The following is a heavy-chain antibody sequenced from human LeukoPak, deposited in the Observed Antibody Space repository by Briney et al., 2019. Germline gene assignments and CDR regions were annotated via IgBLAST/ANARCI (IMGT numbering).Heavy chain of an antibody. D-gene: IGHD3-22*01. CDR3: ASTYDSSGPRQG. CDR2: IIPILGIA. J-gene: IGHJ4*02. CDR1: GGTFSSYA. Sequence: ASVKVSCKASGGTFSSYAISWVRQAPGQGLEWMGRIIPILGIANYAQKFQGRVTITADKSTSTAYMELSSLRSEDTAVYYCASTYDSSGPRQGWGQGTLVTVSS. V-gene: IGHV1-69*04.